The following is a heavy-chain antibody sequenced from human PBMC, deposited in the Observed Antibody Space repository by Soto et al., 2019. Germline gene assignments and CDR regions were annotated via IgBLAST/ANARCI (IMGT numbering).Heavy chain of an antibody. D-gene: IGHD4-17*01. CDR2: VYYRGRS. CDR3: VSQRTTVPTQAYFDY. CDR1: GGSVTNSSYY. J-gene: IGHJ4*02. Sequence: SETLSLTRTVSGGSVTNSSYYWGWIRQSPGKGLEWIGSVYYRGRSYSKSSVKSRVTISVDTSKNRFSLSLNSVTASDTAVYFCVSQRTTVPTQAYFDYWGPGVLVTVSS. V-gene: IGHV4-39*01.